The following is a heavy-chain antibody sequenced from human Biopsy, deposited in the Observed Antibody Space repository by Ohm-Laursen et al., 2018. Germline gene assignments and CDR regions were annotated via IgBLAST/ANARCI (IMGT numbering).Heavy chain of an antibody. Sequence: SLRLSCAAPGVTLSGYSMNWVRQAPGKGLEWVSSISASSSYIYYADSVKGRFTVSKENGKNSLYLHMNSLRAEDTAVYYCATELLPPGVGGPWLDSWGQGTPVTVSS. CDR1: GVTLSGYS. V-gene: IGHV3-21*01. CDR3: ATELLPPGVGGPWLDS. J-gene: IGHJ5*01. CDR2: ISASSSYI. D-gene: IGHD3-10*01.